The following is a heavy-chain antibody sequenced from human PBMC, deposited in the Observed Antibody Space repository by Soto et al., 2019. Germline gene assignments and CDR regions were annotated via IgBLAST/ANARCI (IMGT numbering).Heavy chain of an antibody. J-gene: IGHJ3*02. CDR3: ARGLATLPVFAFGI. Sequence: SGPTLVNPTQTLTLTCSFSGFSLTTSGVGVGWIRQSPGKALEWLALIYWSGDEHYRPSLESRLSIFKDTSKNHVVLIMTDMDPVDTATYYCARGLATLPVFAFGIWGQGTMVTVSS. CDR2: IYWSGDE. D-gene: IGHD6-6*01. CDR1: GFSLTTSGVG. V-gene: IGHV2-5*01.